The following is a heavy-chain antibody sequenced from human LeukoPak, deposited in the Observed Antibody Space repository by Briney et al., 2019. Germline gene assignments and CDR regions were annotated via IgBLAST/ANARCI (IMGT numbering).Heavy chain of an antibody. Sequence: GASVRVSCKASGYTFTGYYMHWVRQAPGQGLEWMGRINPNSGGTNYAQKFQGRVTMTRDTSISTAYMELSRPRSDDTAVYYCARDKAKREAAAVFWGQGTLVTVSS. V-gene: IGHV1-2*06. J-gene: IGHJ4*02. CDR2: INPNSGGT. CDR3: ARDKAKREAAAVF. CDR1: GYTFTGYY. D-gene: IGHD6-13*01.